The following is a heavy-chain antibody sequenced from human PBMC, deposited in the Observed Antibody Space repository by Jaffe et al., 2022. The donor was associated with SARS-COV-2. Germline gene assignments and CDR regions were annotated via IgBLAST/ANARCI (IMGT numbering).Heavy chain of an antibody. D-gene: IGHD6-13*01. Sequence: EVQLLESGGGLVQPGGSLRLSCAASGFTFSSYAMSWVRQAPGKGLEWVSAISGSGGSTYYADSVKGRFTISRDNSKNTLYLQMNSLRAEDTAVYYCAKDMVEAAAAYRKGQYFQHWGQGTLVTVSS. CDR3: AKDMVEAAAAYRKGQYFQH. J-gene: IGHJ1*01. CDR2: ISGSGGST. V-gene: IGHV3-23*01. CDR1: GFTFSSYA.